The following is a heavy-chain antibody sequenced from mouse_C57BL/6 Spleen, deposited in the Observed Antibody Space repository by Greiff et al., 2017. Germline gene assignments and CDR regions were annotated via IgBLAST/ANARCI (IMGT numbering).Heavy chain of an antibody. Sequence: VQLMESGGGLVKPGGSLKLSCAASGFTFSDYGMHWVRQAPEKGLEWVAYISSGSSTIYYADTVKGRFTISRDNAKNTLFLQMTSLRSEDTAMYYCARRTIYYDYDEGLYAMDYWGQGTSVTVSS. D-gene: IGHD2-4*01. CDR1: GFTFSDYG. CDR3: ARRTIYYDYDEGLYAMDY. J-gene: IGHJ4*01. V-gene: IGHV5-17*01. CDR2: ISSGSSTI.